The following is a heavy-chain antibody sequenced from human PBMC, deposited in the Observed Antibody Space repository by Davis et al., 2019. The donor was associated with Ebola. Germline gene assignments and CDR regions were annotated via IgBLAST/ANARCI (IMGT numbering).Heavy chain of an antibody. Sequence: GESLKISCAASGFTFSSYAMSWVRQAPGKGLEWVSAISGSGGSTYYADSVKGRFTISRDNSKNTLYLQMNSLRAEDTAVYYCARAEQAIGYDSSGYEFDYWGQGTLVTVSS. D-gene: IGHD3-22*01. J-gene: IGHJ4*02. CDR3: ARAEQAIGYDSSGYEFDY. CDR1: GFTFSSYA. CDR2: ISGSGGST. V-gene: IGHV3-23*01.